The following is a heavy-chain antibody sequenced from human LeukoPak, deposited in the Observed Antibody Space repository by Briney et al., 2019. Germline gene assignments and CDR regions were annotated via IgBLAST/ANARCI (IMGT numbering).Heavy chain of an antibody. CDR2: ISYDGSNK. CDR1: GFTFSSYG. Sequence: GGSLRLSCAASGFTFSSYGMHWVRQAPGKGLEWVAVISYDGSNKYYADSVKGRFTISRDNSKNTLYLQMNSLRAEDTAVYYCAKDVSIVATGYKDVWGKGTTVTVSS. D-gene: IGHD5-12*01. V-gene: IGHV3-30*18. CDR3: AKDVSIVATGYKDV. J-gene: IGHJ6*03.